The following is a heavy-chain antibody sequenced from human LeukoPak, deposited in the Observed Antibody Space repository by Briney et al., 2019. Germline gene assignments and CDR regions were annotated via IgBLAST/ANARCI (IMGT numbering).Heavy chain of an antibody. CDR2: ISGGGGST. V-gene: IGHV3-23*01. D-gene: IGHD3-10*02. CDR3: ARDVRSLMDV. Sequence: QPGGSLRLSCAASGFTFSSYAMTWIRQAPGKGLEWVSAISGGGGSTFYADSLKGRFTISRDNAKNSLYLQMNSLRAEDTAVYYCARDVRSLMDVWGQGTTVTVS. J-gene: IGHJ6*02. CDR1: GFTFSSYA.